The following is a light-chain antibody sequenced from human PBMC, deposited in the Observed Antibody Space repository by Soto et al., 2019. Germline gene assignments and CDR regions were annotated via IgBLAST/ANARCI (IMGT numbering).Light chain of an antibody. V-gene: IGKV4-1*01. CDR1: PSAFSNSNNKKY. CDR3: QQYYSTPWT. J-gene: IGKJ1*01. CDR2: WAS. Sequence: DIVMTQSADSLAVSLGERATIHCKSSPSAFSNSNNKKYLAWYQQKPGQPPKLLIHWASIRESGVPDRFSGSGSGTDFTLTINSLQAEDVAVYYCQQYYSTPWTFGQGTKVDIK.